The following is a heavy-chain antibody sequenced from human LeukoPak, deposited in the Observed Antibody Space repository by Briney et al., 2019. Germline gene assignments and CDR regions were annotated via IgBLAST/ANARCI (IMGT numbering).Heavy chain of an antibody. V-gene: IGHV3-30-3*01. Sequence: GRSLRLSCAASGFTFSSYAMHWARQAPGKGLEWVAVISYDGSNKYYADSVKGRFTISRDNSKNTLYLQMNSLRAEDTAVYYCARDVLGSGSRFDYWGQGTLVTVSS. D-gene: IGHD1-26*01. J-gene: IGHJ4*02. CDR2: ISYDGSNK. CDR3: ARDVLGSGSRFDY. CDR1: GFTFSSYA.